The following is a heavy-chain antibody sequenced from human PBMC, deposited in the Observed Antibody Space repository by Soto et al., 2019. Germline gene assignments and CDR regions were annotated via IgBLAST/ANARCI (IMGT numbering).Heavy chain of an antibody. CDR1: GYTFTSYG. CDR3: AGGLRYFDWLLPFDY. V-gene: IGHV1-18*01. Sequence: ASVKVSCKASGYTFTSYGISWVQQAPGQGLEWMGWISAYNGNTNYAQKLQGRVTMTTDTSTSTAYMELRSLRSDDTAVYYCAGGLRYFDWLLPFDYWGQGTLVTVSS. CDR2: ISAYNGNT. D-gene: IGHD3-9*01. J-gene: IGHJ4*02.